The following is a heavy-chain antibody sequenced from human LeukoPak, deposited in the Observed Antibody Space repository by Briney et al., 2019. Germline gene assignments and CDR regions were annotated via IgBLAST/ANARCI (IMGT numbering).Heavy chain of an antibody. CDR2: IRSTGEDT. D-gene: IGHD3-9*01. J-gene: IGHJ4*02. CDR3: ATDYPTGYFPY. CDR1: ILIHSVYA. Sequence: GRSLRLSCSASILIHSVYATSWVRHPPRKGLEWVSTIRSTGEDTNHTDSAKGRFTIPRHNSKHTLYLQMTTLRVNDTSIYFCATDYPTGYFPYWGQGTLVTVSS. V-gene: IGHV3-23*01.